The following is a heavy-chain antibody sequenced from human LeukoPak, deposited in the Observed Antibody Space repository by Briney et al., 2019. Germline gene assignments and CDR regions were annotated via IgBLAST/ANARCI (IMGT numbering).Heavy chain of an antibody. CDR2: IYPGDSDT. CDR3: ARQGVGIFGVETFDY. D-gene: IGHD3-3*01. V-gene: IGHV5-51*01. J-gene: IGHJ4*02. Sequence: GESLKISCKGSGYSFTSYWIGWVRQMPGKGLEWMGIIYPGDSDTRHSPSFQGQVTISADKSISTAYLQWSSLKASDTAMYYCARQGVGIFGVETFDYWGQGTLVTVSS. CDR1: GYSFTSYW.